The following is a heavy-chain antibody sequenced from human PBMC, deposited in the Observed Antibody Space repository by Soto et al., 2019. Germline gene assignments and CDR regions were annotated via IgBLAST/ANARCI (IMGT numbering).Heavy chain of an antibody. Sequence: GGSLRLSCAASGFTVSSNYMSWVRQAPGKGLEWVSVIYSGGSTYYADFVKGRFTISRDNSKNTLYLQMNSLRAEDTAVYYCARALSDNYGDPEKYYYYGMDVWGQGTTVTVSS. CDR3: ARALSDNYGDPEKYYYYGMDV. D-gene: IGHD4-17*01. J-gene: IGHJ6*02. CDR2: IYSGGST. CDR1: GFTVSSNY. V-gene: IGHV3-53*01.